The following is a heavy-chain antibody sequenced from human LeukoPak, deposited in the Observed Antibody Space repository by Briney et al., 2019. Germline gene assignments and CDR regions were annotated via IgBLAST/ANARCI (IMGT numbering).Heavy chain of an antibody. CDR1: GGSFSGYY. CDR3: ARYVGSAGHYPYYYYYYMDV. V-gene: IGHV4-34*01. Sequence: PSETLSPTCAVYGGSFSGYYWSWIRQPPGKGLEWIGEINHSGSTNYNPSLKSRVTISVDTSKNQFSLKLSSVTAADTAVYYCARYVGSAGHYPYYYYYYMDVWGKGTTVTVSS. J-gene: IGHJ6*03. D-gene: IGHD6-19*01. CDR2: INHSGST.